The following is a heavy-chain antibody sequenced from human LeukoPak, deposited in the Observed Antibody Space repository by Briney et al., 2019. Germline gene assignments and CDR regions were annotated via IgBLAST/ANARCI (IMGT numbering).Heavy chain of an antibody. Sequence: ASVKVSCKASGYTFTGYYMHWVRQAPGQGLEWMGWINPKSGDTHYAQKFQGRVTMTRDTSISTAYMELSRLRSDDTAVSYCAREEDGDYFNYWGQGSLVTVSS. CDR3: AREEDGDYFNY. D-gene: IGHD4-17*01. CDR1: GYTFTGYY. CDR2: INPKSGDT. V-gene: IGHV1-2*02. J-gene: IGHJ4*02.